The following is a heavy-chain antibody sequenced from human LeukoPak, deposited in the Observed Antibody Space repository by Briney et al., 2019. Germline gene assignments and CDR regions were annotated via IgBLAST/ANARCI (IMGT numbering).Heavy chain of an antibody. V-gene: IGHV3-23*01. CDR3: APSLVQLERREDAFDI. CDR2: ISGSGGST. J-gene: IGHJ3*02. D-gene: IGHD1-1*01. Sequence: GGSLRLSCAASGFTFSSYAMSWVRQAPGKGLEWVSAISGSGGSTYYADSVKGRFTISRDNSKNTLYLQMNSLRAEDTAVYYCAPSLVQLERREDAFDIWGQGTMVTVSS. CDR1: GFTFSSYA.